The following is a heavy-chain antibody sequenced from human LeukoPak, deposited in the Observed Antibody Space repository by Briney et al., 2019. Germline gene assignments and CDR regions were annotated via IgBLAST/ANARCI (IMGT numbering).Heavy chain of an antibody. CDR2: VSNDGSNQ. CDR3: ARGPDPVVRGPRRAFDL. Sequence: PGGSLRLSCAASGFTFSSYAMHWVRQAPGKGLEWVSVVSNDGSNQDYTDSVKGRFIISRDDSKSTVYLQMSSLRVDDTAMYYCARGPDPVVRGPRRAFDLWGQGTMVTVSS. J-gene: IGHJ3*01. D-gene: IGHD3-10*01. CDR1: GFTFSSYA. V-gene: IGHV3-30-3*01.